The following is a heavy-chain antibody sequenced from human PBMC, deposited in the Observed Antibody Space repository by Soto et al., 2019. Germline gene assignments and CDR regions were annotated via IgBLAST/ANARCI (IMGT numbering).Heavy chain of an antibody. V-gene: IGHV1-3*01. CDR2: INAGNGNT. J-gene: IGHJ4*02. CDR1: GYTLASYA. Sequence: ASVKVSCTASGYTLASYARHWVRQAPGQRLEWMGWINAGNGNTKYSQKFQGRVTITRDTSASTAYMELNSLKTEDTAVYYCTRHLIDYWGQGTLVTVSS. CDR3: TRHLIDY.